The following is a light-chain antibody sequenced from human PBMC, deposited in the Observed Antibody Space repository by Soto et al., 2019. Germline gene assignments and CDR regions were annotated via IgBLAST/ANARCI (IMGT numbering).Light chain of an antibody. CDR3: SSYGGSNTVV. CDR1: SSDVGGYNY. J-gene: IGLJ2*01. CDR2: EVS. Sequence: QSALTQPPSASGSPGQSVTISCTGSSSDVGGYNYVSWYQQHPGKAPKLMIYEVSKRPSGVPDRLSGSKSGNTASLTVSGLQAEDEDEYYCSSYGGSNTVVFGGGTKLTVL. V-gene: IGLV2-8*01.